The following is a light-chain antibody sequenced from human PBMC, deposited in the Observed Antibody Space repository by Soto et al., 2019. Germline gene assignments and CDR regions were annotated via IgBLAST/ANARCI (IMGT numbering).Light chain of an antibody. CDR2: GAY. V-gene: IGKV3-20*01. J-gene: IGKJ4*01. Sequence: EVVLTQSPGTLSLSPGERATLSCRASQAVSSILLAWYQQKPGQAPRLLIYGAYSRATGITDRFSGSGSGRDFTLTVSRLERKDFAVYYCQQHGTTPIFGGGTKMEIK. CDR3: QQHGTTPI. CDR1: QAVSSIL.